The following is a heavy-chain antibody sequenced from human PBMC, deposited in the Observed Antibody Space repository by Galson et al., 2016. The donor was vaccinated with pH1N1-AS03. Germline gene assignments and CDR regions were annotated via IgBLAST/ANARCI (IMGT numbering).Heavy chain of an antibody. J-gene: IGHJ4*02. CDR1: GGSISDYY. V-gene: IGHV4-34*01. CDR2: INHSGDT. D-gene: IGHD6-13*01. CDR3: ARDAGTDYFDH. Sequence: TLSLTCAVYGGSISDYYWTWIRQAPGKGLEWIGEINHSGDTTYNPSLESRVTISADTSTRQFSLKVTSVTAADTAMYYCARDAGTDYFDHWGQGTLVTVPS.